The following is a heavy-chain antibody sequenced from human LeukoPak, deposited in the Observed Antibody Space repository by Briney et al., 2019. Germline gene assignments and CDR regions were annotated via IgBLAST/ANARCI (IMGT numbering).Heavy chain of an antibody. V-gene: IGHV3-23*01. Sequence: PGGSLRLSCAASGFSFSNYAMNWVRQAPGKGLEWVSAITGSGGATYYADSVKGRLTISRDNSKNTLYLQMNSLRAEDTAVYYCAKEIQLWSARGYYYGMDVWGQGTTVTVSS. J-gene: IGHJ6*02. D-gene: IGHD5-18*01. CDR2: ITGSGGAT. CDR1: GFSFSNYA. CDR3: AKEIQLWSARGYYYGMDV.